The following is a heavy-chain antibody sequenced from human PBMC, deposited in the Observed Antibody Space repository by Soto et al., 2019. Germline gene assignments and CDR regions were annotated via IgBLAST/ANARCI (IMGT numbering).Heavy chain of an antibody. D-gene: IGHD4-17*01. CDR1: GFTFSTYG. Sequence: QVQLVESGGGEVQPGRSLTISCAASGFTFSTYGMHWVRQTPGKGLEWVAVISYDGTNKFYSDFVKGRFTISRDNIKNTLTLQMNSLRADDTAVYSCAKDLQSYGDYYYYSYGMDVWGLGTRVTVSS. CDR3: AKDLQSYGDYYYYSYGMDV. J-gene: IGHJ6*02. V-gene: IGHV3-30*18. CDR2: ISYDGTNK.